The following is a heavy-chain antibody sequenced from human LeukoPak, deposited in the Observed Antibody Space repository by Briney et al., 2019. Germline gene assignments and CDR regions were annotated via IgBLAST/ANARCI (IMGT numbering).Heavy chain of an antibody. D-gene: IGHD1-26*01. J-gene: IGHJ4*02. V-gene: IGHV1-69*04. CDR2: IIPILGIA. CDR3: ASSLGVGATVFYFDY. CDR1: GGTFSSYA. Sequence: GASVKVSCKASGGTFSSYAISWVRQAPGRGLEWMGRIIPILGIANYAQKFQGRVTITADKSTSTAYMELSSLRSEDTAVYYCASSLGVGATVFYFDYWGQGTLVTVSS.